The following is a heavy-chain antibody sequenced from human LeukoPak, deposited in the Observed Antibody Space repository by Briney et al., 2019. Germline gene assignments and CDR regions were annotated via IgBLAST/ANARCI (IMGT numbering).Heavy chain of an antibody. V-gene: IGHV4-30-4*01. D-gene: IGHD4-17*01. Sequence: SQTLSLTCTVSGGSISSGDHYWSWIRQPPGKGLEWIGYIYYSGSTYYNPSLKSRVTISVDTSKNQFSLKLSSVTAADTAVYYCARSLYGDYGYFQHWGQGTLVTVSS. J-gene: IGHJ1*01. CDR2: IYYSGST. CDR3: ARSLYGDYGYFQH. CDR1: GGSISSGDHY.